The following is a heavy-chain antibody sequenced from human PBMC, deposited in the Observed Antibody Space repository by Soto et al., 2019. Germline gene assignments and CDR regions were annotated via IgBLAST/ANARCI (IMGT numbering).Heavy chain of an antibody. CDR2: ITVNSGNT. Sequence: ASVKVSCKASGYAFTNYGISWVRQAPGQGLEWMGWITVNSGNTKYAQKIQGRVTMSTDTSTSTAYMELRSLRYDDTAVYFCARGLGGGYYYLVYWGQGTLVTVSS. CDR1: GYAFTNYG. J-gene: IGHJ4*02. D-gene: IGHD1-26*01. V-gene: IGHV1-18*01. CDR3: ARGLGGGYYYLVY.